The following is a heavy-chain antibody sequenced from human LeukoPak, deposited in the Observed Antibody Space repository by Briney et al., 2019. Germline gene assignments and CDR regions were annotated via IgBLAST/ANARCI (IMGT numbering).Heavy chain of an antibody. CDR3: ARERQDTIIHSGAFDI. Sequence: GRSLRLSCAASGFTFSTYFMHWVRQAPGKGLEWVADIASDGSHTLYVESVKGRFTISRDNSKNTLYLQMNSLRAEDTAVYFFARERQDTIIHSGAFDIWGQGTMVTVSS. D-gene: IGHD3-10*01. V-gene: IGHV3-30-3*01. CDR2: IASDGSHT. J-gene: IGHJ3*02. CDR1: GFTFSTYF.